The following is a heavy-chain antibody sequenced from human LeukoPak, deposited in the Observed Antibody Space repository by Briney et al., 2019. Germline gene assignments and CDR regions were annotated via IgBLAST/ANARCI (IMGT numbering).Heavy chain of an antibody. Sequence: ASVKVSCKASGYTFTSYAMNWVRQAPGQGLEWMGGIIPIFGTANYAQKFQGRVTITADESTSTAYMELSSLRSEDTAVYYCARSAITGEFDYWGQGTLVTVSS. V-gene: IGHV1-69*13. CDR2: IIPIFGTA. CDR3: ARSAITGEFDY. D-gene: IGHD7-27*01. CDR1: GYTFTSYA. J-gene: IGHJ4*02.